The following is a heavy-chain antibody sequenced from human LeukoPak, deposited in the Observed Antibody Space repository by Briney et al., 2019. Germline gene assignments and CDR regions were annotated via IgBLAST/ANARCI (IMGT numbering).Heavy chain of an antibody. CDR3: ARYSGSWPYYRFDP. V-gene: IGHV4-39*01. Sequence: SETLSLTCTVSGGSISSSSYYWGWIRQPPGKGLEWIGSIYYSGSTYYNPSLKSRVTISVDTSKNQFSLKLSSVTAADTAVYYCARYSGSWPYYRFDPWGQGTLVTVSS. D-gene: IGHD6-13*01. J-gene: IGHJ5*02. CDR1: GGSISSSSYY. CDR2: IYYSGST.